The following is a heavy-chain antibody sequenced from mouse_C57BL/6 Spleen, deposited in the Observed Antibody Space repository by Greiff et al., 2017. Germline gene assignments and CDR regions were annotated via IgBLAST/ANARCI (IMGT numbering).Heavy chain of an antibody. CDR2: IYPGSGNT. J-gene: IGHJ3*01. V-gene: IGHV1-76*01. CDR3: AREGDGYLAWFAY. Sequence: VQLQQSGAELVRPGASVKLSCKASGYTFTDYYINWVKQRPGQGLEWIARIYPGSGNTYYNEKFQGKATLTAEKASSTAYMQLSSLTSEDSAVYFCAREGDGYLAWFAYWGQGTLVTVSA. CDR1: GYTFTDYY. D-gene: IGHD2-3*01.